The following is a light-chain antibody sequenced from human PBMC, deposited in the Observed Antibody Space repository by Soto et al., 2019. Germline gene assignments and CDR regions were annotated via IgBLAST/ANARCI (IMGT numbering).Light chain of an antibody. V-gene: IGKV1-39*01. CDR2: AAS. CDR1: QTLNNY. Sequence: EIQITHSPSSVSASVGDRVTIPFFARQTLNNYLTWFQQKPGKAPKVLIYAASTLQSGVPSRFSGSGSGAEFTLTISSLQPEDFATYYCQQSFSPLLTFGGGTKVDIK. CDR3: QQSFSPLLT. J-gene: IGKJ4*01.